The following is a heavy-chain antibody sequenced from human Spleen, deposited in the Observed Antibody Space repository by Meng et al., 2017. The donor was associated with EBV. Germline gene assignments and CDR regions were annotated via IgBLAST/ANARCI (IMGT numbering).Heavy chain of an antibody. V-gene: IGHV5-51*01. J-gene: IGHJ4*02. D-gene: IGHD3-10*01. CDR1: GYSFTTYW. CDR3: ARRGPHGEFLY. Sequence: GNLVQFGAGVKQPGGSLKISCKVSGYSFTTYWIGWVRQMPGKGLEWMGIIYPGDSDTTYSPSFQGQVTISVDKSVSTSYLQWSSLKASDTAIYYCARRGPHGEFLYWGQGTLVTVSS. CDR2: IYPGDSDT.